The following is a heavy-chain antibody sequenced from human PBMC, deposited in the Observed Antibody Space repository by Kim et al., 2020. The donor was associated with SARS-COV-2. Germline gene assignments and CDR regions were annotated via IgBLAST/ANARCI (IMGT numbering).Heavy chain of an antibody. CDR2: IIPIFGTA. J-gene: IGHJ6*02. CDR3: ARSLRIPVGIAAAGTNYYYGMDV. V-gene: IGHV1-69*13. CDR1: GGTFSSYA. Sequence: SVKVFCKASGGTFSSYAISWVRQAPGQGLEWMGGIIPIFGTANYAQKFQGRVTITADESTSTAYMELSSLRSEDTAVYYCARSLRIPVGIAAAGTNYYYGMDVWGQGTTVTVSS. D-gene: IGHD6-13*01.